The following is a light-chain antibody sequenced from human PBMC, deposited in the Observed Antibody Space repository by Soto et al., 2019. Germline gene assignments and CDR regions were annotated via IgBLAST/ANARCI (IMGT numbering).Light chain of an antibody. CDR3: SSYTRSTTPV. Sequence: QPVLTQPASVSGSPGQSITISCTGTSSDVGGYNFVSWYQQHPGRAPKIVIYQVSNRPSGISDRFSGSKSGNTASLTISGLQAEDEAVYYCSSYTRSTTPVFGGGTKLTVL. J-gene: IGLJ3*02. CDR1: SSDVGGYNF. V-gene: IGLV2-14*01. CDR2: QVS.